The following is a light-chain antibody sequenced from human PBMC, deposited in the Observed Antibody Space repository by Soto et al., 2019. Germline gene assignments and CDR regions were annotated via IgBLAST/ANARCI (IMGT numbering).Light chain of an antibody. J-gene: IGLJ2*01. CDR2: LSSDGSH. Sequence: VLPQSPSASASLGASVKLTCTLSSGHSSYAIAWHQQQPEKGPRYLMKLSSDGSHSKGDGIPDRFSGSSSGAERYLTISSLQSEDEADYYCQTWDTGARVVFGGGTQLTVL. CDR1: SGHSSYA. CDR3: QTWDTGARVV. V-gene: IGLV4-69*01.